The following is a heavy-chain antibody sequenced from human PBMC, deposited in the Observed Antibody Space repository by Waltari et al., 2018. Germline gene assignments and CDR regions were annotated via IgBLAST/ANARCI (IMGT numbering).Heavy chain of an antibody. D-gene: IGHD2-15*01. CDR3: ARDRGRGLYLDS. J-gene: IGHJ4*02. CDR1: GDSMSSTYW. CDR2: VHGGKT. Sequence: QLQLQESGPGLVKPSGTLSLTCAVPGDSMSSTYWWSWVRQPPGKGLEWIGQVHGGKTNYNPSFASRVTVSLDTPNNQFSLRVTSVTAADSAIYYCARDRGRGLYLDSWGPGTLVAVSP. V-gene: IGHV4-4*02.